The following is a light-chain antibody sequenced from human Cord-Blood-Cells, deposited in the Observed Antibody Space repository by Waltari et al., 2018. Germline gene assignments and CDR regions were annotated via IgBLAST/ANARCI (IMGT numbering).Light chain of an antibody. J-gene: IGKJ4*01. CDR1: QSVSSY. CDR3: QQRSNWPPLT. V-gene: IGKV3-11*01. Sequence: EIVLTQSPATLSLPPGERATLSCRASQSVSSYLAWYQQKPGQAPRLLIYDASNRATGIPARFSGSVSGTDFTLTISSREPEDFAVYYCQQRSNWPPLTFGGGTKVEIK. CDR2: DAS.